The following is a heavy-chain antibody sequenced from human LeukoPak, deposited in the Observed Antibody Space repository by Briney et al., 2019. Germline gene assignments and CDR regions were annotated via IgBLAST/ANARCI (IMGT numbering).Heavy chain of an antibody. CDR1: GYTFTVYH. J-gene: IGHJ5*02. V-gene: IGHV1-2*02. CDR2: INPNSGGT. Sequence: ASVKVSCKASGYTFTVYHIHWARQAPGQGLEWMGWINPNSGGTNYAQKFQGRVTMTRDTSISTVYMEVSRLTSDDTAMYYCAIILGGSWHLWFDPWGRGTLVTISS. CDR3: AIILGGSWHLWFDP. D-gene: IGHD3-16*01.